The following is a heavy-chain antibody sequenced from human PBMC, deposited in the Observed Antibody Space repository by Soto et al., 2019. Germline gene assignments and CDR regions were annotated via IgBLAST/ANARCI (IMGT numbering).Heavy chain of an antibody. J-gene: IGHJ4*02. D-gene: IGHD6-19*01. CDR2: ISSNGVNT. CDR3: ARANSGWYGTFDY. CDR1: GFTFSSFP. V-gene: IGHV3-64*01. Sequence: EVQLVESGGGLVQPGGSLRLSCAASGFTFSSFPMHWVRQAPGKGLEYVSAISSNGVNTYSANSVKGRFTISRDNSKNTLYLQMGSLRAEDMAVYYCARANSGWYGTFDYWGQGTLVTVSS.